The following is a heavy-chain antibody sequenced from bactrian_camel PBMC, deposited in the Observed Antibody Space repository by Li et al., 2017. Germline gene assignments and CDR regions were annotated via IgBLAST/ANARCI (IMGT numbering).Heavy chain of an antibody. CDR1: GFPFPSYA. V-gene: IGHV3S35*01. D-gene: IGHD4*01. Sequence: VQLVESGGGLVRPGESLKLSCAASGFPFPSYAMNLIRQAPGGELQWVSSIDSTGRVTHYDDSVKGRFIISRDNTKNTWYLQMNILKPEDTAMYYCAAVVGCSIAPWLRDPGQRQGPIYWGQGTQVTVS. J-gene: IGHJ4*01. CDR2: IDSTGRVT. CDR3: AAVVGCSIAPWLRDPGQRQGPIY.